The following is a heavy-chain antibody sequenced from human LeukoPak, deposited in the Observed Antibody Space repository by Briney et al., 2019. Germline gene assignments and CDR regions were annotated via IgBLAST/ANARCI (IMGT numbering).Heavy chain of an antibody. Sequence: ASVKVSCKASGYTFTSYGISWVRQAPGQGLEWMGWISAYNGNTNYAQKLQGRVTMTTDTSTSTAYMELRSLRSDDTAVYYCARDAVNSLGSGWYYRPAALHYFDYWGQGTLVTVSS. CDR1: GYTFTSYG. CDR3: ARDAVNSLGSGWYYRPAALHYFDY. D-gene: IGHD6-19*01. CDR2: ISAYNGNT. V-gene: IGHV1-18*01. J-gene: IGHJ4*02.